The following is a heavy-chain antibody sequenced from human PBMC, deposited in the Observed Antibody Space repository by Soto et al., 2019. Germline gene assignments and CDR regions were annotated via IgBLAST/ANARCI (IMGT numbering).Heavy chain of an antibody. D-gene: IGHD2-21*01. CDR3: AREERKGIISWFDP. CDR1: GGSLSNYY. J-gene: IGHJ5*02. CDR2: IFPSGIT. V-gene: IGHV4-4*07. Sequence: SETLSLTCSVSGGSLSNYYWSWIRQPAGKGLEWIGRIFPSGITHLNPSLKSRLTMAVDTSKNEFSLKLTSVSAADTAVYFCAREERKGIISWFDPWGQGTPVTVSS.